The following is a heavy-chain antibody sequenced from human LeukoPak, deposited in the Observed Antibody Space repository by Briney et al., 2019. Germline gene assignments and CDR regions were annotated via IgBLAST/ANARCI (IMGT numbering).Heavy chain of an antibody. V-gene: IGHV4-34*01. CDR2: IYYSGST. CDR1: GGSFSGYY. J-gene: IGHJ4*02. CDR3: ARDRGGEWLFDY. D-gene: IGHD3-3*01. Sequence: SETPSLTCAVYGGSFSGYYWSWIRQPPGKGLEWIGSIYYSGSTYYNPSLKSRVTISVDTSKNQFSLKLSSVTAADTAVYYCARDRGGEWLFDYWGQGTLVTVSS.